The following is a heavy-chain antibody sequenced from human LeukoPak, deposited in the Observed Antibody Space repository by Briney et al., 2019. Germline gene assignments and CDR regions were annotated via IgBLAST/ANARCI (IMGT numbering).Heavy chain of an antibody. D-gene: IGHD3-10*01. J-gene: IGHJ4*02. CDR2: IYYSGST. CDR1: GGSISSYY. CDR3: ARDRLRGVYLDY. Sequence: SETLSLTCTVSGGSISSYYGSWIRQPPGKGLEWIWYIYYSGSTNYNPSLKSRVTISVDTSKNHFSLKLSSVTAADMAVYYCARDRLRGVYLDYWGQETLVSVSS. V-gene: IGHV4-59*01.